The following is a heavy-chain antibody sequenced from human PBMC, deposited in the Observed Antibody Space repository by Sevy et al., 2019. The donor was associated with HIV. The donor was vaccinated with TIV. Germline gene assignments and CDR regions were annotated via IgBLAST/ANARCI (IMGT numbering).Heavy chain of an antibody. Sequence: GGSLRLSCAASGFTFSSYGMHWVRQAPGMGLEWVAVISYDGSNKYYADSVKGRFTISRDNSKNTLYLQMNSLRAEDTAVYYCAKDFFVLRFLEWLSPMDVWGQWTTVTVSS. CDR3: AKDFFVLRFLEWLSPMDV. D-gene: IGHD3-3*01. CDR2: ISYDGSNK. J-gene: IGHJ6*02. V-gene: IGHV3-30*18. CDR1: GFTFSSYG.